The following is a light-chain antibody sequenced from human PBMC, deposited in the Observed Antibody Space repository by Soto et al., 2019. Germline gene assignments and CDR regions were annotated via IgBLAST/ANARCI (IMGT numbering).Light chain of an antibody. Sequence: QMSKSPSALSATVGDRVTITCRASQSISSWLAWYQQKPGKAPKLLIYKASTLESGVPSRFSGSGSGSEFTLTISGLQPGDFATYYCQVFDSYSRTFGQGSMV. CDR1: QSISSW. CDR2: KAS. CDR3: QVFDSYSRT. J-gene: IGKJ1*01. V-gene: IGKV1-5*03.